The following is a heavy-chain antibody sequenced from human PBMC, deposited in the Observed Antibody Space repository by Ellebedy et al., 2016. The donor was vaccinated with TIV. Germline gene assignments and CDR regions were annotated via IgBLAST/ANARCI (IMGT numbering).Heavy chain of an antibody. CDR1: GYTFTSYY. D-gene: IGHD3-22*01. Sequence: AASVTVSCKASGYTFTSYYMHWVRQPPGQGLEWMGIINPSGGSTSYAQKLQGRVTMTRDTSTSTVYMELSSLRSEDTAVYYCARDSSGFYGAFDIWGQGTMVTVSS. V-gene: IGHV1-46*04. CDR3: ARDSSGFYGAFDI. CDR2: INPSGGST. J-gene: IGHJ3*02.